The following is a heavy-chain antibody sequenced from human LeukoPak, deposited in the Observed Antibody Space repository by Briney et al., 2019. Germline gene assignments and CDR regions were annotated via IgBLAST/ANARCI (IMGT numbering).Heavy chain of an antibody. Sequence: GGSLRLSCAASKLTISSYSMGWVRQAPGKGLEWVSAITGSGDTTYSSDSVKGRFTISRDNSKNTLYLQMNGLTAEDTALYYCAKDLRGPAAGTWYFDLWGRGTLVTVSS. CDR3: AKDLRGPAAGTWYFDL. CDR1: KLTISSYS. V-gene: IGHV3-23*01. J-gene: IGHJ2*01. D-gene: IGHD6-13*01. CDR2: ITGSGDTT.